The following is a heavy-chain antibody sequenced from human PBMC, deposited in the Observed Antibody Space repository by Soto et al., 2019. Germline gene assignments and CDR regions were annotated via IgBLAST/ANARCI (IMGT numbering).Heavy chain of an antibody. J-gene: IGHJ6*03. CDR1: EGTFSAYT. V-gene: IGHV1-69*08. D-gene: IGHD3-3*02. CDR3: ARPVLLPSSKFYYMDV. Sequence: QGQLVQSGAEVKKPGSSVKVSCTASEGTFSAYTINWVRQAPGQRLEWMARIIPKHGTATYAEKFQGRAATTADRSTNTAYLELSSLRSDDTAVYYWARPVLLPSSKFYYMDVWGKGTTVTVSS. CDR2: IIPKHGTA.